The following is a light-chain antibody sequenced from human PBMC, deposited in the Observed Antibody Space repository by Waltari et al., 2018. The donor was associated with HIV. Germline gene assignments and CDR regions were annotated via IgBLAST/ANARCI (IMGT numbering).Light chain of an antibody. CDR1: PAIANS. CDR3: QQYYTTPHT. CDR2: VAS. Sequence: DIQMTQSPSSLSASVGDRVTITCRASPAIANSLAWYQQKPGKAPKLLVYVASRLERGVPSRFSGSGSGTDYILTISSLQPEDFATYYCQQYYTTPHTFGQGTKLEIK. V-gene: IGKV1-NL1*01. J-gene: IGKJ2*01.